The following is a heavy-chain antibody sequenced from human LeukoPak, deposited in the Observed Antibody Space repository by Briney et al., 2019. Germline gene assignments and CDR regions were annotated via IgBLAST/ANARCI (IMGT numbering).Heavy chain of an antibody. D-gene: IGHD3-3*01. J-gene: IGHJ3*02. CDR2: FNHSGST. CDR3: AITVLRFLEWLLPQYDI. V-gene: IGHV4-34*01. CDR1: GGSFSGYY. Sequence: SETLSLTCAVYGGSFSGYYWSWIRQPPGKGLEWIGEFNHSGSTNYNPSLKSRVTISVDTSKNQFSLKLRSVTAADTAVYYCAITVLRFLEWLLPQYDIWGQGTMVTVSS.